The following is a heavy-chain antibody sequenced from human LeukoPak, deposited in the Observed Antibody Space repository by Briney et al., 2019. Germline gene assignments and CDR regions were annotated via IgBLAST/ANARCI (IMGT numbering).Heavy chain of an antibody. J-gene: IGHJ6*02. CDR3: ARYNIVGATVYYYYGMDV. CDR1: GFTFTTYG. V-gene: IGHV3-30*03. D-gene: IGHD1-26*01. Sequence: HPGGSLRLSCAASGFTFTTYGMHWVRQAPGEGLDWVALISYDGTKTYYSDSVKGRFTISRDNAKNSLYLQMNSLRAEDTAVYYCARYNIVGATVYYYYGMDVWGQGTTVTVSS. CDR2: ISYDGTKT.